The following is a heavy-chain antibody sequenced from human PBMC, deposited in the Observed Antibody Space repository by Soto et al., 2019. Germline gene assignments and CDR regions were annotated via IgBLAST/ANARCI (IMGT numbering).Heavy chain of an antibody. CDR1: GFTFSTYS. CDR2: ISDNSSVI. CDR3: ARDRDAYCSKGICSGPYFDY. D-gene: IGHD2-8*01. V-gene: IGHV3-48*02. Sequence: PAGSLRLSCAASGFTFSTYSINWVRQAPGKGLEWISYISDNSSVIYYADAVKGRFTISRDNAKNSLYLQMNSLRDEDTAVYYCARDRDAYCSKGICSGPYFDYWGQGTLVTVSS. J-gene: IGHJ4*02.